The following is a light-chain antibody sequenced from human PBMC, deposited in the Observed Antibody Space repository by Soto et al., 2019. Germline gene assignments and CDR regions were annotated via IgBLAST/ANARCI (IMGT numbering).Light chain of an antibody. Sequence: QSVLTQPASVSGSPGQSITISCTGTSSDVGGYNHVSWYQHHPDKAPKVIIFEVSNRPSGISSRFSGSRSGNTASLTISGLQAEDEGDYDCASYTTTSTLWVFGGGTKLTVL. CDR1: SSDVGGYNH. CDR3: ASYTTTSTLWV. J-gene: IGLJ3*02. V-gene: IGLV2-14*01. CDR2: EVS.